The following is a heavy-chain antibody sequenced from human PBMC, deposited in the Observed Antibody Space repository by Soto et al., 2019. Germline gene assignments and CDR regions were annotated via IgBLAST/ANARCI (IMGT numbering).Heavy chain of an antibody. V-gene: IGHV4-59*01. CDR2: ISYSGST. CDR3: ARVLSGSSLFDY. J-gene: IGHJ4*02. Sequence: PSETLSLTCTVSGGSIIGDYWSWIRQPPGKGLEWIGYISYSGSTNYNPSLKSLVTISVDTSKNQFSLKLFSVTAADTAVYYCARVLSGSSLFDYWGQGTLVTVSS. CDR1: GGSIIGDY. D-gene: IGHD1-26*01.